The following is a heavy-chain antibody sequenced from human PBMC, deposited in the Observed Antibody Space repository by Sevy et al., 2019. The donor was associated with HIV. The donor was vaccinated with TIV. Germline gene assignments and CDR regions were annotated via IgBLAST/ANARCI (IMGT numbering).Heavy chain of an antibody. Sequence: GGSLRLSCAASGFTFRTYAFHWVRQAPGRGLEWIGLISSNGDNGLYATSVRGRFTISRDNSMNILYLQMTSLTPDDTAVYYCARGPERELTSFLSHWGQGTLVTVSS. J-gene: IGHJ4*02. D-gene: IGHD3-10*01. CDR3: ARGPERELTSFLSH. CDR2: ISSNGDNG. V-gene: IGHV3-30-3*01. CDR1: GFTFRTYA.